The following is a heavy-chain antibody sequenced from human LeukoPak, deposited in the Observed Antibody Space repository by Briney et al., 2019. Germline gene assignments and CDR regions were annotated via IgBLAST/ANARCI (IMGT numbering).Heavy chain of an antibody. V-gene: IGHV1-69*04. Sequence: GASVKASCKASGGTFSSYAISWVRQAPGQGLEWMGRIIPILGIANCAQKFQGRVTITADKSTSTAYMELSSLRSEDTAVYYCAREGYYYDSSGYYYLDYWGQGTLVTVSS. CDR3: AREGYYYDSSGYYYLDY. CDR1: GGTFSSYA. J-gene: IGHJ4*02. D-gene: IGHD3-22*01. CDR2: IIPILGIA.